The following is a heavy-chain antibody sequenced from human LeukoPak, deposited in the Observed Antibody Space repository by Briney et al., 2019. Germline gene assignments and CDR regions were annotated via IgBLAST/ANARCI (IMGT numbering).Heavy chain of an antibody. D-gene: IGHD3-10*01. V-gene: IGHV4-30-4*08. CDR3: ARVHSMYYYGSGSPLYFDY. Sequence: PSETLSLTCTVSGGSISSGDYYWSWIRQPPGKGLEWIGYIYYSGSTYYNPSLKSRVTISVDTSKNQFSLKLSSVTAADTAVYYCARVHSMYYYGSGSPLYFDYWGQGTLVTVSS. CDR2: IYYSGST. CDR1: GGSISSGDYY. J-gene: IGHJ4*02.